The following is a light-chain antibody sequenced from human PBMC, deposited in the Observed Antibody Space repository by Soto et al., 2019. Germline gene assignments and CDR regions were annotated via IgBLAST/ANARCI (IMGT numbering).Light chain of an antibody. CDR3: QQYGSSPPQT. CDR2: GAS. CDR1: QSVSSSY. J-gene: IGKJ1*01. V-gene: IGKV3-20*01. Sequence: LSPGERATLSCRASQSVSSSYLAWYQQKPGQAPRLLIYGASNRATGIPDRFSGSGSGTDFTLTISRLEPEDFAVYYCQQYGSSPPQTFGQGTKVDIK.